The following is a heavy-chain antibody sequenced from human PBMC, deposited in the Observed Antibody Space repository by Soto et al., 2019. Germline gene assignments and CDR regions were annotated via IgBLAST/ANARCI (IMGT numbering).Heavy chain of an antibody. D-gene: IGHD2-2*01. CDR1: GGTFSSYA. CDR3: ARDEGYCSSTSCAAYYYYGMDV. V-gene: IGHV1-69*13. Sequence: RASVKVSCKASGGTFSSYAISWVRQAPGQGLEWMGGIIPIFGTANYAQKFQGRVTITADESTSTAYMELSSLRSEDTAVYYCARDEGYCSSTSCAAYYYYGMDVWGQGTTVTVSS. CDR2: IIPIFGTA. J-gene: IGHJ6*02.